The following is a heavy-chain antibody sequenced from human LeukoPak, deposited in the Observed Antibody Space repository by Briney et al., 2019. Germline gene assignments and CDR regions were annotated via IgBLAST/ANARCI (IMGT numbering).Heavy chain of an antibody. J-gene: IGHJ4*02. CDR1: GDSVSRSSYY. Sequence: KTSETLSLTCTVSGDSVSRSSYYWTWIRQPPGKGLEWIGYIYYIGSTNYNPSLRSRLTMSVDTSKNQFSLRLSSVIAADTAVYYCARYYDSTGSFDYWGQGTLATVSS. D-gene: IGHD3-22*01. CDR2: IYYIGST. CDR3: ARYYDSTGSFDY. V-gene: IGHV4-61*01.